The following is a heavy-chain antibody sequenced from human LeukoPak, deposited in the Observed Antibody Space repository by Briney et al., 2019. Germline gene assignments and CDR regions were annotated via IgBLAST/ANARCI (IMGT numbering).Heavy chain of an antibody. CDR2: FDPEDGET. J-gene: IGHJ4*02. V-gene: IGHV1-24*01. CDR1: GYTLTELS. Sequence: GASVKVSCKVSGYTLTELSMHWVRQAPGKGLEWMGGFDPEDGETIYAQKFQGRVTMTEDTSTDTAYMELSSLRSEDTAVYYCATALESWYLAGHYFDYWGQGTLVTVSS. CDR3: ATALESWYLAGHYFDY. D-gene: IGHD6-13*01.